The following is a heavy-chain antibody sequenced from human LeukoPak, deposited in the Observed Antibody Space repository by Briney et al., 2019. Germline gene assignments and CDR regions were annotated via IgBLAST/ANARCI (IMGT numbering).Heavy chain of an antibody. V-gene: IGHV3-30*04. J-gene: IGHJ4*02. CDR1: GFTFSTYA. Sequence: GGSLRLSCAASGFTFSTYAMHWVRQAPGKGLEWVAVIPYDASHKYYADSVKGRFTISRDNSKNTLYLQMNSLRAEDTAVYYCARGGSSSSMVDYWGQGTLVTVSS. D-gene: IGHD6-6*01. CDR2: IPYDASHK. CDR3: ARGGSSSSMVDY.